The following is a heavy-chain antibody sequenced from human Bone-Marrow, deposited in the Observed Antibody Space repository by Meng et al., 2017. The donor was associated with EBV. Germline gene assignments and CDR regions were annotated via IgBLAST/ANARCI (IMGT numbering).Heavy chain of an antibody. CDR1: GHTFSSYD. CDR3: ARMGY. J-gene: IGHJ4*02. CDR2: INPNSGNT. Sequence: QVQRVQAGAEVKKPGDSVKVSCRTSGHTFSSYDVNWVRQAPGQGPEWMGWINPNSGNTGFAQKIQGRVSMTWDTYTSTAYMELRNLRSEDTAVYYCARMGYWGQGTLVTASS. V-gene: IGHV1-8*01.